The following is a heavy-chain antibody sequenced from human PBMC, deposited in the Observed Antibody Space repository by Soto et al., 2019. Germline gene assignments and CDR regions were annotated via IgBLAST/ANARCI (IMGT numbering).Heavy chain of an antibody. V-gene: IGHV3-66*01. D-gene: IGHD3-22*01. J-gene: IGHJ4*02. CDR2: IYSGGST. CDR1: GFSVSSNY. Sequence: HPGGSLRLSCAASGFSVSSNYMSWVRQAPGKGLEWVSVIYSGGSTYYADSVKGRFTISRDNSKNTLYLQMNSLRAEDTAVYYCARSSPMYYDSSGYYSPPVDYWGQGT. CDR3: ARSSPMYYDSSGYYSPPVDY.